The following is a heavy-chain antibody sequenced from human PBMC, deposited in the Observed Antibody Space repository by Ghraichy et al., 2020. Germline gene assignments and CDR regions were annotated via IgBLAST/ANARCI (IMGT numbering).Heavy chain of an antibody. Sequence: GESLNISCAASGFTFSSYGMHWVRQAPGKGLEWVAVIWYDGSNKYYADSVKGRFTISRDNSKNTLYLQMNSLRAEDTAVYYCARDRGYSGYDAWGQGTLVTVSS. D-gene: IGHD5-12*01. J-gene: IGHJ4*02. CDR1: GFTFSSYG. V-gene: IGHV3-33*01. CDR3: ARDRGYSGYDA. CDR2: IWYDGSNK.